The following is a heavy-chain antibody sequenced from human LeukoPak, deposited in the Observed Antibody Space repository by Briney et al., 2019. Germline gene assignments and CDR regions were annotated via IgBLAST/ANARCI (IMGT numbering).Heavy chain of an antibody. CDR3: ARVSSAMVTQFDY. D-gene: IGHD5-18*01. J-gene: IGHJ4*02. CDR1: GGSISSYY. V-gene: IGHV4-59*01. CDR2: IYYSGST. Sequence: PSETLSLTXTVSGGSISSYYWSWIRQPPGKGLEWIGYIYYSGSTNYNPSLKSRVTISVDTSKNQFSLKLSSVTAADTAVYYCARVSSAMVTQFDYWGQGTLVTVSS.